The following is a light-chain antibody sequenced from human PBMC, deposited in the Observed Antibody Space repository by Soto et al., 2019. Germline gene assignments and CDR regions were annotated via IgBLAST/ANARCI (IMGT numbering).Light chain of an antibody. J-gene: IGLJ1*01. Sequence: QLVLTQSPSFSASLGASVKLTCTLSSGHSSYAIALHQQQPERGPRFLLKLNSDGSHNKGDGIPDRFSGSSSGAERFLTISSLQSEDEAEYYCQTWGTDIPVFGTGTKVTVL. CDR1: SGHSSYA. CDR2: LNSDGSH. V-gene: IGLV4-69*01. CDR3: QTWGTDIPV.